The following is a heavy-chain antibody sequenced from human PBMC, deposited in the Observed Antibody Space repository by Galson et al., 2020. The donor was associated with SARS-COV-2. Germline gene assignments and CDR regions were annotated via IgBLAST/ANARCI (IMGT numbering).Heavy chain of an antibody. Sequence: TGGSLRLSCAASGFTFSSYSMNWVRQAPGKGLEWVSYISSSSSTIYYADSVKGRFTISRDNAKNSLYLQMNSLRDEDTAVYYCASDYGDYRNYYYYYGMDVWGQGTTVTVSS. V-gene: IGHV3-48*02. CDR2: ISSSSSTI. J-gene: IGHJ6*02. D-gene: IGHD4-17*01. CDR3: ASDYGDYRNYYYYYGMDV. CDR1: GFTFSSYS.